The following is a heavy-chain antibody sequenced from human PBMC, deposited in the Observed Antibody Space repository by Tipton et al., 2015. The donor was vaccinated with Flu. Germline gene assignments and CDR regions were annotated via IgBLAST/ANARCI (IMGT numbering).Heavy chain of an antibody. CDR1: GYSFTNNW. Sequence: QLVQSGAEVKKPGESLKISCKASGYSFTNNWIAWVRQMPGKGLEWMGIIYPGDSDTRYTPSFQGQVTMSVDKSINTAYLHWGSLRASDSAMYFCARVLSSGSVSNWFDPWGQGTLVTVSS. CDR3: ARVLSSGSVSNWFDP. J-gene: IGHJ5*02. V-gene: IGHV5-51*01. CDR2: IYPGDSDT. D-gene: IGHD1-26*01.